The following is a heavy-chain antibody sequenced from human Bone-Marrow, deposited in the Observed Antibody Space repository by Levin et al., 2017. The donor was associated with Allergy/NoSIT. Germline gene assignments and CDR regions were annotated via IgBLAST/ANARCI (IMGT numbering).Heavy chain of an antibody. CDR2: FDPERGET. J-gene: IGHJ4*02. V-gene: IGHV1-24*01. CDR3: ATERPPSTNYFEY. CDR1: GYALTELS. Sequence: ASVKVSCKVSGYALTELSIHWVRQAPGKGLEWMGGFDPERGETIYAPKFQGRVTMTEDTSTDTAYMELSSLISDDTAVYYCATERPPSTNYFEYWGQGTLVTVSS.